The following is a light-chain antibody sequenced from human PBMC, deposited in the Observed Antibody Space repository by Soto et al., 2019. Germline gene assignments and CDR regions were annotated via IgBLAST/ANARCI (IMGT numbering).Light chain of an antibody. CDR1: QSVGNSF. CDR2: DTS. V-gene: IGKV3-20*01. J-gene: IGKJ1*01. Sequence: EVVLTQSPGTLSLSPGGRATLSCRASQSVGNSFVAWYQQKPGQPPRLLIYDTSKRATGIPDRFSGSVSGTDFTLTISRLEPEDSAVYYCQQYGSSRTFGQGTKVDI. CDR3: QQYGSSRT.